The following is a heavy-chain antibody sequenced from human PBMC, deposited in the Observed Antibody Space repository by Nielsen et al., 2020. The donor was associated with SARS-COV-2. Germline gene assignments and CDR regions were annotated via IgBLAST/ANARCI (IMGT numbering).Heavy chain of an antibody. J-gene: IGHJ3*02. V-gene: IGHV3-53*04. CDR2: IHGGGNT. CDR1: GFTVGSNY. Sequence: GGSLRLSCAVSGFTVGSNYMTWVRQAPGKGLESVSVIHGGGNTYYADSVKGRFTISRHSSNNTLFLQMNSLRAEDTAVYYCARPYAGRIDAFDIWGQGTMVTVSS. CDR3: ARPYAGRIDAFDI.